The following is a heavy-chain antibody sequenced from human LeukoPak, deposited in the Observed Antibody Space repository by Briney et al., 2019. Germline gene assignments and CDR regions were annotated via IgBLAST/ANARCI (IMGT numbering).Heavy chain of an antibody. CDR2: IYTSGST. J-gene: IGHJ4*02. Sequence: SETLSLTCTVSGGSISSGSYYWSWIRQPAGKGLEWIGRIYTSGSTNYNPSLKSRVTMSVDTSKNQFSLNLSSVTAADTAVYYCARLTLVPVGYFDYWGQGTLVTVSS. D-gene: IGHD6-6*01. CDR1: GGSISSGSYY. V-gene: IGHV4-61*02. CDR3: ARLTLVPVGYFDY.